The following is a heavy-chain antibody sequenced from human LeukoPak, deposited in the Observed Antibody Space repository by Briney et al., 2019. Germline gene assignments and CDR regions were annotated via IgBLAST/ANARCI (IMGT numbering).Heavy chain of an antibody. CDR3: ARLNWRTYYFNY. V-gene: IGHV3-20*01. CDR1: GFTFDEYG. J-gene: IGHJ4*02. CDR2: INWNGGST. D-gene: IGHD1-20*01. Sequence: GGALRPSCAGCGFTFDEYGMCWVRQAPGKGGEGVAGINWNGGSTGYADSVKGRFTISRDNAKNSLYLQMNSLRAEDTALYHCARLNWRTYYFNYWGQGTLVTVSS.